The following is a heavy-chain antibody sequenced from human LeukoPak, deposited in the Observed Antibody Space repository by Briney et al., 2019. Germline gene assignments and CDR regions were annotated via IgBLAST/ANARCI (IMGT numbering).Heavy chain of an antibody. CDR3: ARTASFLEWLSDYYFDY. CDR1: GGTFSSYA. CDR2: IIPIFGTA. J-gene: IGHJ4*02. D-gene: IGHD3-3*01. V-gene: IGHV1-69*05. Sequence: SVKVSCKASGGTFSSYAISWVRQAPGQGLEWMGGIIPIFGTANYAQKFQGRVTITTDESTSTAYMELSSLRSEDTAVYYCARTASFLEWLSDYYFDYWGQGTLVTVSS.